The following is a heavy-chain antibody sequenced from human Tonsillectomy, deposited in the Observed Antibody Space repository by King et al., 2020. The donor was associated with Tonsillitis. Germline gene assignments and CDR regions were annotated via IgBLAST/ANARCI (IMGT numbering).Heavy chain of an antibody. Sequence: VQLVESGGGLVQPGGSLRLSCAASGFTFSSYWMSWVRQAPGKGLEWVANIKQDGSEKYYVDSVKGRFTISRDNAKNSLYLQMNSRRAEDTAVYYCARDAGAGFGEFDYWGQGTLVTVSS. CDR3: ARDAGAGFGEFDY. CDR2: IKQDGSEK. CDR1: GFTFSSYW. J-gene: IGHJ4*02. D-gene: IGHD3-10*01. V-gene: IGHV3-7*03.